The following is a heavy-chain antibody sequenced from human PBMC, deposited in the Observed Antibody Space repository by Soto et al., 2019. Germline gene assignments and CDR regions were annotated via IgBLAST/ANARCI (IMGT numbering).Heavy chain of an antibody. V-gene: IGHV1-69*12. CDR2: IIPIFGTA. CDR3: ASTAVAGTFHYYYGMDV. D-gene: IGHD6-19*01. CDR1: GGTFSSYA. Sequence: QVQLVQSGAEVKKPGSSVKVSCKASGGTFSSYAISWVRQAPGRGLEWMGGIIPIFGTANYAQKFQGRVTITADESTSTAYMELSSLRSEDTAVYYCASTAVAGTFHYYYGMDVWGQGTTVTVSS. J-gene: IGHJ6*02.